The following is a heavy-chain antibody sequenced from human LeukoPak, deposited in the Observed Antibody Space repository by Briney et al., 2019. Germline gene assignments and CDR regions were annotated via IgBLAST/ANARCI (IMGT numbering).Heavy chain of an antibody. Sequence: GGSLRLSCAASGFTFDDYAMHCVRQAPGKGLEWVSGISWNSGSIGYADSVKGRFTISRDNAKNSLYLQMNSLRAEDTALYYCAKDYTPRRYDYYMDVWGKGTTVTVSS. D-gene: IGHD2-15*01. CDR1: GFTFDDYA. V-gene: IGHV3-9*01. CDR2: ISWNSGSI. CDR3: AKDYTPRRYDYYMDV. J-gene: IGHJ6*03.